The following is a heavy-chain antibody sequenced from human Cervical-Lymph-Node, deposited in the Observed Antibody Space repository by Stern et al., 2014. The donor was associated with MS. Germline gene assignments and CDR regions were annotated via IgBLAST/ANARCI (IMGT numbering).Heavy chain of an antibody. CDR2: IDPSGGST. CDR1: GYTFTRYY. J-gene: IGHJ4*02. D-gene: IGHD5-18*01. V-gene: IGHV1-46*01. Sequence: VQLVESGAAVKKPGASVKVSCQASGYTFTRYYVHWVRQAPGEGLEWMGIIDPSGGSTSYAQKFQGRVTLTRDTSTSTVYMELNSLRSDDTAMYYCAREHTAMGFGYWGQGTLVTVSS. CDR3: AREHTAMGFGY.